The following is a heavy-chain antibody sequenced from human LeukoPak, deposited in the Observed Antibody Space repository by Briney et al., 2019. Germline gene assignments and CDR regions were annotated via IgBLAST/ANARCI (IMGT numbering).Heavy chain of an antibody. V-gene: IGHV3-30*02. CDR1: GFTLNNYG. CDR3: AKGWIQLWLSLDY. Sequence: GGSLRLSCAASGFTLNNYGMHWVRQAPGKGLEWVAFIRYDGSNKYYADSVKGRFTISRDNSKNTLYLQMNSLRAEDTAVYYCAKGWIQLWLSLDYWGQGTLVTVSS. D-gene: IGHD5-18*01. CDR2: IRYDGSNK. J-gene: IGHJ4*02.